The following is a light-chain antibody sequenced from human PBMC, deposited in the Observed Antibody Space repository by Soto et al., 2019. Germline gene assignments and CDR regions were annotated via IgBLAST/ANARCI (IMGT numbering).Light chain of an antibody. J-gene: IGKJ3*01. Sequence: EIVLTQSPGTLSLSPGERATLSCRASKSVSRTYFAWYQQKPGQAPRLLIHGASSRATCIPDRFSGSGSGTDFTLTISRLEPEDFAVYSCQQYGGSPPFTFGPGTKVDLK. CDR1: KSVSRTY. CDR3: QQYGGSPPFT. CDR2: GAS. V-gene: IGKV3-20*01.